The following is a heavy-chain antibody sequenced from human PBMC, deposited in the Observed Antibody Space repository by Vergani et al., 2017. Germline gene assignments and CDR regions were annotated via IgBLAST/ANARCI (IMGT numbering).Heavy chain of an antibody. CDR3: AKDLLTTVVTPYAFDI. CDR2: ISGDGGST. J-gene: IGHJ3*02. CDR1: GFTFDDYA. D-gene: IGHD4-23*01. V-gene: IGHV3-43*02. Sequence: EVQLVESGGGVVQPGGSLRLSCAASGFTFDDYAMHWVRQAPGKGLEWVSLISGDGGSTYYADSVKGRFTISRDNSKNSLYLQMNSLRTEDTALYYCAKDLLTTVVTPYAFDIWGQGTMVTDSS.